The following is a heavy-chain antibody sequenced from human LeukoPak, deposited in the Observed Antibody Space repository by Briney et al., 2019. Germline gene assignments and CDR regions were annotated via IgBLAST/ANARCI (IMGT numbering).Heavy chain of an antibody. Sequence: GESLKISCKASGYSFSNYWIGWVRQMPGKGLEWMGVIYPGDSDITYSPSFRGQVTISADKSISTAYPHWNSLKASDTAMYYCARHSSPGSTFNWFDPWGQGTLVTVSS. CDR2: IYPGDSDI. V-gene: IGHV5-51*01. CDR3: ARHSSPGSTFNWFDP. J-gene: IGHJ5*02. CDR1: GYSFSNYW. D-gene: IGHD6-13*01.